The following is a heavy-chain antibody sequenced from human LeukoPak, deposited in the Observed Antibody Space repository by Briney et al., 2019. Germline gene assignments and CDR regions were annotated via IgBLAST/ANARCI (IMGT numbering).Heavy chain of an antibody. Sequence: GGSLRLSCAASGFTFSSYAMSWVCQAPGKGLEWVSAISGSGGSTYYADSVKGRFTISRDNSKNTLYLQMNSLRAEDTAVYYCAKDSFLRGTPWSWGQGTLVTVSS. CDR3: AKDSFLRGTPWS. J-gene: IGHJ5*02. D-gene: IGHD3-10*01. CDR2: ISGSGGST. V-gene: IGHV3-23*01. CDR1: GFTFSSYA.